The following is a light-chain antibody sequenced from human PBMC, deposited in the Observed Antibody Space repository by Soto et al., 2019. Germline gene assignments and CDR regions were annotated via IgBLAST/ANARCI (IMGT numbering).Light chain of an antibody. CDR1: QSVSRY. CDR3: QQCSNWPPT. Sequence: EIVLTQSPVTLSFSPGQRATLSCRASQSVSRYLGWYQQKPGQAPRLLISDASNRATGIPARFTGSGSGTDFTLTISRLEPEDFAVYYCQQCSNWPPTFGQGTRLEIK. V-gene: IGKV3-11*01. J-gene: IGKJ5*01. CDR2: DAS.